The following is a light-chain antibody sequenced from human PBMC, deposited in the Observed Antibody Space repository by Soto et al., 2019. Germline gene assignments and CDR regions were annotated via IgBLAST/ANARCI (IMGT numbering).Light chain of an antibody. J-gene: IGLJ2*01. CDR3: SSYTSRSTLVV. V-gene: IGLV2-14*01. CDR1: SSDVGGYNY. Sequence: QSVLTQPASVSGSPGQSITISCTGTSSDVGGYNYVSWYQQHPGKAPKLMIYDVSNRPSGVSNRFSGSKSGNTASLTISGLQAEDWGDYYCSSYTSRSTLVVFGGGTKLTLL. CDR2: DVS.